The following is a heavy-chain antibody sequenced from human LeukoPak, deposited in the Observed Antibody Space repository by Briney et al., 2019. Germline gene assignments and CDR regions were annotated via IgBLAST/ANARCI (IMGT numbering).Heavy chain of an antibody. J-gene: IGHJ4*02. CDR3: AREHCGGDCYLDY. CDR2: IYHSGST. Sequence: SETLSLTCAVSGYSISSGYYWGWIRQPPGKGLEWIGSIYHSGSTYYNPSLKCRVTISVDTSKNQFSLKLSSVTAADTAVYYCAREHCGGDCYLDYWGQGTLVTVSS. V-gene: IGHV4-38-2*02. CDR1: GYSISSGYY. D-gene: IGHD2-21*02.